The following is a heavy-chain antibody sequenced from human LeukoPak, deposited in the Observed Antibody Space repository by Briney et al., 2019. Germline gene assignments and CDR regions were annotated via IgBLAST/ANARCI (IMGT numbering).Heavy chain of an antibody. Sequence: GASAKDSCKASGYPFSGYGFTWVRQAPGQGLEWMGWIGANNANTKLQQKFQGRLTMAIDTSTGIVHMELRDLISDDPAVYYCGRNGVVAENRLYVDYWGQGTLVTVSS. D-gene: IGHD2-8*01. V-gene: IGHV1-18*01. CDR3: GRNGVVAENRLYVDY. CDR2: IGANNANT. J-gene: IGHJ4*02. CDR1: GYPFSGYG.